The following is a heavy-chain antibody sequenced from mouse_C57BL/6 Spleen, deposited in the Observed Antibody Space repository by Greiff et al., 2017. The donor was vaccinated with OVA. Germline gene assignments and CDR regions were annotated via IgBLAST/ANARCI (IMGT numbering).Heavy chain of an antibody. V-gene: IGHV5-9-1*02. Sequence: EVNVVESGEGLVKPGGSLKLSCAASGFTFSSYAMSWVRQSPGKGLAWVAYIGSGGSSFYYADTVTGRVTISRDNARNILYLQMSSLEAEDTAMYYGTRDYYVTLWFAYWGQGTLVTVSA. CDR1: GFTFSSYA. D-gene: IGHD1-1*01. J-gene: IGHJ3*01. CDR3: TRDYYVTLWFAY. CDR2: IGSGGSSF.